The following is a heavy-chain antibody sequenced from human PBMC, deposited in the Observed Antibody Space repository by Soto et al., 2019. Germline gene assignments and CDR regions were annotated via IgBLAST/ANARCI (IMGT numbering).Heavy chain of an antibody. Sequence: TLSLTCTVSGSSISSGGYYWSWISQHPGKGLEWIGYIYYSGSTYYNPSLKSRVTISVDTSKNQFSLKLSSVTAADTAVYYCARDLQYSRLFYGMDVWGQGTTVT. CDR2: IYYSGST. CDR3: ARDLQYSRLFYGMDV. CDR1: GSSISSGGYY. J-gene: IGHJ6*02. D-gene: IGHD6-13*01. V-gene: IGHV4-31*03.